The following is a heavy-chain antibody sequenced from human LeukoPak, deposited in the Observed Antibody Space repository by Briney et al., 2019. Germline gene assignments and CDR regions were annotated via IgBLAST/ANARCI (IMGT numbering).Heavy chain of an antibody. Sequence: PGRSLRLSCAASGFTFDDYAMHWVRQAPGKGLEWVSGISWNSGSIGYADSVKGRFTISRDNAKNSLYLQMNSLRAEDTALYYCAKGPTSSAGWFDPWAREPWSPSPQ. CDR3: AKGPTSSAGWFDP. D-gene: IGHD6-6*01. CDR1: GFTFDDYA. J-gene: IGHJ5*02. CDR2: ISWNSGSI. V-gene: IGHV3-9*01.